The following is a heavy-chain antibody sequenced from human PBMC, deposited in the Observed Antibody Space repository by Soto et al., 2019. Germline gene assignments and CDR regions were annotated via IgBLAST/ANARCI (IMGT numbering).Heavy chain of an antibody. CDR1: GGTFSSYA. CDR2: IIPIFGTA. Sequence: SVKVSCKASGGTFSSYAISWVRQAPGQGLEWMGGIIPIFGTANYAQKFQGRVTITADESTSTAYMELSSLRSEDTAVYYCARGTGYPVYYYCGMDVWGQGTTVTVSS. J-gene: IGHJ6*02. D-gene: IGHD3-9*01. V-gene: IGHV1-69*13. CDR3: ARGTGYPVYYYCGMDV.